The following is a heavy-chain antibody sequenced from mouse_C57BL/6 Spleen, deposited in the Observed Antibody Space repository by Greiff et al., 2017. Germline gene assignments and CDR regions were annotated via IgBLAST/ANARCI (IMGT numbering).Heavy chain of an antibody. CDR1: GYTFTSYW. V-gene: IGHV1-69*01. CDR2: IDPSDSYT. Sequence: QVQLQQPGAELVMPGASVKLSCKASGYTFTSYWMHWVKQRPGQGLEWIGEIDPSDSYTNYNQKFKGKSTLTVDKSSSTAYMQLSSLTSEDSAVXYGARKTRVVATRYVDVWGTGTRVTVSS. CDR3: ARKTRVVATRYVDV. D-gene: IGHD1-1*01. J-gene: IGHJ1*03.